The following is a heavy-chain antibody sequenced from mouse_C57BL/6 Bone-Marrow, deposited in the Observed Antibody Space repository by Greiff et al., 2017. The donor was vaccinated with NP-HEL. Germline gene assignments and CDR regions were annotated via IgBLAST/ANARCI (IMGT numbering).Heavy chain of an antibody. D-gene: IGHD2-5*01. CDR2: IYPRDGST. V-gene: IGHV1-78*01. J-gene: IGHJ4*01. Sequence: VQLQQSDAELVKPGASVKISCKVSGYTFTDHTIHWMKQRPEQGLEWIGYIYPRDGSTKYNEKFKSKATLTVDTSSSTAYMQLSSLTSEDSAVYYCASRSNSRWYYAMDYWGQGTSVTVSS. CDR1: GYTFTDHT. CDR3: ASRSNSRWYYAMDY.